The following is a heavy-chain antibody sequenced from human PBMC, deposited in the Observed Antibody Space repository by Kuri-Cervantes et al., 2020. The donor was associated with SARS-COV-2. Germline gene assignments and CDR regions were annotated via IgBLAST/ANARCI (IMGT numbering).Heavy chain of an antibody. D-gene: IGHD3-3*01. Sequence: LSLTCAASGFTFSSSWMHWVCQAPEKGLEWVADIKCDGSEKYYADSMKGRFTISRDNAKNSLYLQMNSLRAEDTAVYYCARAPGITIFGVDDYFDYWGQGTLVTVSS. CDR2: IKCDGSEK. CDR1: GFTFSSSW. V-gene: IGHV3-52*01. J-gene: IGHJ4*02. CDR3: ARAPGITIFGVDDYFDY.